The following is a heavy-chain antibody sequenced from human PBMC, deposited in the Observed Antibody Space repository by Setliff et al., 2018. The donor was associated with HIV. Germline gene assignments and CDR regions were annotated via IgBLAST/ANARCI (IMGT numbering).Heavy chain of an antibody. Sequence: SETLSLTCAVSGGSISSRSHYWGWIRQPPGKGLEWIGNIYHSGSTHYNPSLKSRITISVDTSKNQFSLKLSSVTAADTAVYYCARDAHEPYAGWFFDLWGRGTLVTVSS. CDR3: ARDAHEPYAGWFFDL. CDR1: GGSISSRSHY. V-gene: IGHV4-39*07. CDR2: IYHSGST. J-gene: IGHJ2*01. D-gene: IGHD4-17*01.